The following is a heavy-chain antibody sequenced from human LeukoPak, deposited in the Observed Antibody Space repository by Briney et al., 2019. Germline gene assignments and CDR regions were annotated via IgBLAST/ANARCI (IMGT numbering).Heavy chain of an antibody. CDR3: ASGSYYNYYFDS. CDR2: IYSTGIT. D-gene: IGHD1-26*01. Sequence: SETLSLTCTVSGDSISTYYWTWTRQPPGKGLEWIGYIYSTGITNYNPSLKSRVTISLDTSKSQFSLKLSSVTAADSAVYYCASGSYYNYYFDSWGQGTLVTVSS. J-gene: IGHJ4*02. CDR1: GDSISTYY. V-gene: IGHV4-59*01.